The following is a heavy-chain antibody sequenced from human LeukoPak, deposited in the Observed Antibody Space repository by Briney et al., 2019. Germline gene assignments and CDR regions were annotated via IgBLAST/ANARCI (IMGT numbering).Heavy chain of an antibody. CDR2: IYSGGNT. Sequence: PGGSLRLSCAASGVTVSSNYMNWVRQAPEKGLEWVSIIYSGGNTYYADSVKGRFTISRDNSKNTLYLQMNGLRAEDTAVYYCARQQDTTNPGYWGQGTLVTVSS. CDR3: ARQQDTTNPGY. V-gene: IGHV3-66*04. CDR1: GVTVSSNY. J-gene: IGHJ4*02. D-gene: IGHD5-18*01.